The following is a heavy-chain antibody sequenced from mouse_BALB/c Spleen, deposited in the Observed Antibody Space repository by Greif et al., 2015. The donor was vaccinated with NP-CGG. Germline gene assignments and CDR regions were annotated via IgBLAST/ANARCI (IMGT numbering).Heavy chain of an antibody. D-gene: IGHD2-4*01. V-gene: IGHV1-15*01. Sequence: VQVVESGAELVRPGASVTLSCKASGYTFTDYEMHWVKQTPVHGLEWIGAIDPETGGTAYNQKFKGKATLTADKSSSTAYMELRSLTSEDSAVYYCTRRITGYYYAMDYWGQGTSVTVSS. CDR2: IDPETGGT. J-gene: IGHJ4*01. CDR1: GYTFTDYE. CDR3: TRRITGYYYAMDY.